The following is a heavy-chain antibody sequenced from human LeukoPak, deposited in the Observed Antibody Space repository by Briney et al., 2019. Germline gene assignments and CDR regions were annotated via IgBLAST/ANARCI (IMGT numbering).Heavy chain of an antibody. CDR1: GFTFSSYA. Sequence: GGSLRLSCAASGFTFSSYAMSWVRQAPGKGLEWVSAISGSGASTYYADSVKGRFTISRDDSRNTLYLQMNSLRGDDTAVYYCAKDVGKWESLHFFDYWGQGTLVTVSS. CDR2: ISGSGAST. D-gene: IGHD1-26*01. J-gene: IGHJ4*02. V-gene: IGHV3-23*01. CDR3: AKDVGKWESLHFFDY.